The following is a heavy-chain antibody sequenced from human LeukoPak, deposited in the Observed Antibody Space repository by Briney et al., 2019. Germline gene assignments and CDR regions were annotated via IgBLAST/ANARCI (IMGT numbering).Heavy chain of an antibody. CDR3: ARDCAIVDGPYAFDI. V-gene: IGHV3-21*01. J-gene: IGHJ3*02. CDR2: ISSSSSYI. D-gene: IGHD2-21*01. CDR1: GFTFSSYS. Sequence: GGSLRLSCAASGFTFSSYSMNWVRQAPGKGLEWVSSISSSSSYIYHADSVKGRFTISRDNAKNSLYLQMNSLRAEDTAVYYCARDCAIVDGPYAFDIWGQGTMVTVSS.